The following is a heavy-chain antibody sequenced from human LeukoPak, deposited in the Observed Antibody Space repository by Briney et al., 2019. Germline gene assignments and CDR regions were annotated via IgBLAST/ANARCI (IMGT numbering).Heavy chain of an antibody. D-gene: IGHD5-18*01. J-gene: IGHJ3*02. CDR3: ASKVDTAMVTEDAFDI. CDR1: GYTLTELS. V-gene: IGHV1-69*13. Sequence: SVKVSCKVSGYTLTELSMHWVRQAPGQGLEWMGGIIPIFGTANYAQKFQGRVTITADESTSTAYMELSSLRSEDTAVYYCASKVDTAMVTEDAFDIWGQGTMVTVSS. CDR2: IIPIFGTA.